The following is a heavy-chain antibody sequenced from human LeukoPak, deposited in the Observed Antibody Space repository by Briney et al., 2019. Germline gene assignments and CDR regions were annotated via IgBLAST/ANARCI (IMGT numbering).Heavy chain of an antibody. Sequence: GGSLRLSCAASGFTFSRYAVNWVRQAPGKGLEWVSTISVGAVGTYYADSVKGRFTISRDNSKNILYLQMNSLRAEDTAVYYCARAFPYSSGWHDAFDIWGQGTMVTVSS. CDR1: GFTFSRYA. V-gene: IGHV3-23*01. D-gene: IGHD6-19*01. CDR2: ISVGAVGT. CDR3: ARAFPYSSGWHDAFDI. J-gene: IGHJ3*02.